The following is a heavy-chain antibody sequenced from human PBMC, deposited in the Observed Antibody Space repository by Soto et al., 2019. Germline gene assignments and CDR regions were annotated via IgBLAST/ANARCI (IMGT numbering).Heavy chain of an antibody. V-gene: IGHV1-69*13. CDR2: IIPIFGTA. J-gene: IGHJ5*02. Sequence: GASVKVSCKASGGTFSSYAISWVRQAPGQGLEWMGGIIPIFGTANYAQKFQGRVTITADESTSTAYMELSSLRSEDTAVYYCARNDNRRRSYGDYVWFDPWGQGTLVTVSS. CDR1: GGTFSSYA. CDR3: ARNDNRRRSYGDYVWFDP. D-gene: IGHD4-17*01.